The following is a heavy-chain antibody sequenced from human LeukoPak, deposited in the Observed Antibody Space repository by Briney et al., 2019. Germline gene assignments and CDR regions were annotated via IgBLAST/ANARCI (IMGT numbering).Heavy chain of an antibody. J-gene: IGHJ4*02. CDR1: GGSLSYYY. CDR3: ARGGFYRGDDCYVDY. Sequence: SETLSLTCAVYGGSLSYYYWSWIRQSPEKGLEWIGEINRSGSTNYNPSLKGRVSISVDTSKNQFSLKLSSVTAADTAVYYCARGGFYRGDDCYVDYWGQGTLVTVSS. V-gene: IGHV4-34*01. D-gene: IGHD2-21*02. CDR2: INRSGST.